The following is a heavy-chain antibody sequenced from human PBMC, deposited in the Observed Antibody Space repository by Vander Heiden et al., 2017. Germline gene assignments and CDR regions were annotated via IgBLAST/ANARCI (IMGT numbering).Heavy chain of an antibody. D-gene: IGHD2-21*02. J-gene: IGHJ5*02. Sequence: QVQLQQWGAGLLKPSETLSLTCAVYGGSFSGYYWTWIRQPPGKGLEWIGEISHSGSTNYKPSLKSRVTISVDTSKNQFSLKLSSVTAADTAVYYCARGVTASSNNWFDPWGQGTLVTVSS. CDR3: ARGVTASSNNWFDP. CDR2: ISHSGST. CDR1: GGSFSGYY. V-gene: IGHV4-34*01.